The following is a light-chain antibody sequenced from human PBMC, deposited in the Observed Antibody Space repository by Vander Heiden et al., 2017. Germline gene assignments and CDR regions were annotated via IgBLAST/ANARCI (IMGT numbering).Light chain of an antibody. V-gene: IGLV1-40*01. CDR3: QSYDTSLSHVV. CDR1: SSNIGAGSE. Sequence: QSVLTQPPSVSGAPGQRVTISCTGSSSNIGAGSEEHWYQQLPGTAPKLLIYGNSNRPSGVPDRFSVSKSGTSTSLAITGLQAEDEADYYCQSYDTSLSHVVFGGGTKLTVL. CDR2: GNS. J-gene: IGLJ2*01.